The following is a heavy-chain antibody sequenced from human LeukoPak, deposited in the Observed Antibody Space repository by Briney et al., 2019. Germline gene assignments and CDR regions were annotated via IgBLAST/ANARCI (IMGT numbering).Heavy chain of an antibody. J-gene: IGHJ4*02. D-gene: IGHD1-1*01. Sequence: AASVKVSCKTSGYTFTGLGLYIHWVRQAPGQGLEWMGWINPRSGGTNYAQKFQGWVTMTRDTSISTAYMELSRLTSDDTAVYYCATDPTTAGTTRFDYWGQGTLVTVSS. CDR3: ATDPTTAGTTRFDY. CDR1: GYTFTGLGLY. CDR2: INPRSGGT. V-gene: IGHV1-2*04.